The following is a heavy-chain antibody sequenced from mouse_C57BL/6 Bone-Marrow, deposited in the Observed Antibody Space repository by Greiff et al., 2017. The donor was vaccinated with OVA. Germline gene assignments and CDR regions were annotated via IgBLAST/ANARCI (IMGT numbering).Heavy chain of an antibody. Sequence: EVQLQQSGPGMVKPSQSLSLTCTVTGYSITSGYDWHWIRPFPGNNLEWMGYISYSGSTNYNPSLKSRISITHDTSKNHFFLKLNSVTTEDTATYYCARELRWYFDVWGTGTTVTVSS. CDR3: ARELRWYFDV. D-gene: IGHD1-1*01. V-gene: IGHV3-1*01. J-gene: IGHJ1*03. CDR2: ISYSGST. CDR1: GYSITSGYD.